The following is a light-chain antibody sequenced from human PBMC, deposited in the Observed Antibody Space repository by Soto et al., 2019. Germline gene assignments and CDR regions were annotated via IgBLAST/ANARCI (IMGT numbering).Light chain of an antibody. CDR3: QQYYNIPPT. Sequence: DIVMTQSPDSLAVSLGERATINCKSSQSVFFNSNNKNYLAWYQQKPGQPPKLLIYWASTRESGVPDRFGGSGSGTDFTLTISSLQAEDVAVYYCQQYYNIPPTFGQGTKVEI. J-gene: IGKJ1*01. V-gene: IGKV4-1*01. CDR2: WAS. CDR1: QSVFFNSNNKNY.